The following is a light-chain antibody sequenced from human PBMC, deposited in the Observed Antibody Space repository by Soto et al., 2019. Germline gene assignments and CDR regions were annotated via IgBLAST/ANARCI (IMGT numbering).Light chain of an antibody. V-gene: IGLV1-47*01. CDR2: RNN. CDR3: AAWDDSLSGYV. J-gene: IGLJ1*01. Sequence: QSVLTQPPSASGTPGQRVTISCSGSSSNIGSNYVYWYQQLPGTAPQLLIYRNNQPPSGVPDRFSGSKSGTSASLSISGLRSEDEADYYCAAWDDSLSGYVFGTGTKLTVL. CDR1: SSNIGSNY.